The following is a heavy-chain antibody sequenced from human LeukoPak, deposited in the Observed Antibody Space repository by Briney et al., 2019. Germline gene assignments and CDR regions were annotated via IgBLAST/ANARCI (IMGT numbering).Heavy chain of an antibody. J-gene: IGHJ4*02. V-gene: IGHV1-2*06. CDR2: INPNSGGT. CDR3: ATLLGIAAAGTDY. Sequence: GASVKVSCKASVYTFTRYYMHWVRQAPGQGLEWMGRINPNSGGTNYAQKFQGRVTITTDTSISTAYMELGRLRSDDTAVYYCATLLGIAAAGTDYWGQGTLVTVSS. CDR1: VYTFTRYY. D-gene: IGHD6-13*01.